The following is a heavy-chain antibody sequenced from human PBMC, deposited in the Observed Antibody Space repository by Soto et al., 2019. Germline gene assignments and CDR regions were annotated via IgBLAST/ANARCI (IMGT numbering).Heavy chain of an antibody. D-gene: IGHD4-4*01. CDR1: WFSFSTYW. J-gene: IGHJ6*02. Sequence: GGSLRLSCAASWFSFSTYWMYWVRQAPGKGLEWVANTDTDGSRQNYVDSVKGRFIISRDNAKNSLFLQMNSLRADDTAVHYFGRVPFDAFYTNGVDVWCQGTMVTVSS. CDR2: TDTDGSRQ. CDR3: GRVPFDAFYTNGVDV. V-gene: IGHV3-7*03.